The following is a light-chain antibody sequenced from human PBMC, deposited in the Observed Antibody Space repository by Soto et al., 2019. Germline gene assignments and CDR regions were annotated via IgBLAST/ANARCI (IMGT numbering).Light chain of an antibody. CDR2: RNN. V-gene: IGLV1-47*01. CDR3: AAWDDSVSAVV. J-gene: IGLJ2*01. CDR1: SSNIGSNY. Sequence: QSVLTQPPSASGTPGQRVTISCSGSSSNIGSNYVYWYQQLTGTAPKLLIHRNNQRPSGVPDRFSGSKSGTSASLAISGLRSEDEADYYCAAWDDSVSAVVFGGGTKLTVL.